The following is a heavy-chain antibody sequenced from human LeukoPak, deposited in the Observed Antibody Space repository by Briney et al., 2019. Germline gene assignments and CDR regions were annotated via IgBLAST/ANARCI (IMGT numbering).Heavy chain of an antibody. Sequence: SETLSLTCAVSGYSISSNCYWGWIRQLPGKGLEWTGSIYHSGNIYHSGSTYYNPSLKSRVTISVDTSKNQFSLTLTSVTAADTAVYYCARNSTWIQPGGYFDYWGQGTLVTVSS. CDR1: GYSISSNCY. D-gene: IGHD5-18*01. J-gene: IGHJ4*02. CDR3: ARNSTWIQPGGYFDY. V-gene: IGHV4-38-2*01. CDR2: IYHSGNIYHSGST.